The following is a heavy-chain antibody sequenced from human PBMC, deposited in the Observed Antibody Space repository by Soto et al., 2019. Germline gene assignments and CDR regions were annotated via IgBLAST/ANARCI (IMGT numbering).Heavy chain of an antibody. D-gene: IGHD2-21*01. CDR3: ARDWGGPKRARPVVPDF. Sequence: GGSLRLSCAASGFTFSNYGIHWVRQAPGKGLEWVAVVWYDGTNEHYAESVKGRFTTSRDNSMNTVYLQMNSLRDEDTALYYCARDWGGPKRARPVVPDFWGPGSLVTVSS. J-gene: IGHJ4*02. CDR1: GFTFSNYG. CDR2: VWYDGTNE. V-gene: IGHV3-33*01.